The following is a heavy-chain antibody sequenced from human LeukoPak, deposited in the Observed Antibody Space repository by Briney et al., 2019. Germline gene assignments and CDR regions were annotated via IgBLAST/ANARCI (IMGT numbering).Heavy chain of an antibody. V-gene: IGHV1-46*01. Sequence: PVASVKVSCKASGYTFTSYYMHWVRQAPGQGLEWMGIINPSGGSTSYAQKFQGRVTMTRDTSTSTVYMELSSLRSEDTAVYYCARDYAPINHDYYGSIYRRNWFDPWGQGTLVTVSS. D-gene: IGHD3-10*01. J-gene: IGHJ5*02. CDR3: ARDYAPINHDYYGSIYRRNWFDP. CDR2: INPSGGST. CDR1: GYTFTSYY.